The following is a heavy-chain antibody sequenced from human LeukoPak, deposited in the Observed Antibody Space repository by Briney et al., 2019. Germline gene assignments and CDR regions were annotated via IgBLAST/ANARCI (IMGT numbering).Heavy chain of an antibody. V-gene: IGHV3-74*01. J-gene: IGHJ5*02. Sequence: GGSLRLSCAASGFTFSSYWMHWVRQAPGKGLVWVSRINSDGSSTSYADSVKGRFTISRDNAKNTLYLQMNSLRAEDTAVYYCARSKGSGSYNWFDPWGQGTLVTVSS. CDR2: INSDGSST. CDR3: ARSKGSGSYNWFDP. CDR1: GFTFSSYW. D-gene: IGHD3-10*01.